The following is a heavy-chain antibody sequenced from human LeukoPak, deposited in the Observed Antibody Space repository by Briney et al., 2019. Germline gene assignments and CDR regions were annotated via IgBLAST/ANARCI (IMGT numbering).Heavy chain of an antibody. D-gene: IGHD1-26*01. CDR3: ARGEGDGNFDY. CDR1: GFTLDDFG. J-gene: IGHJ4*02. CDR2: INWNGGST. V-gene: IGHV3-20*04. Sequence: GGSLGLSCAPPGFTLDDFGMSWVRQAPGRGLEWVSGINWNGGSTGYADSVKGRFTVSRDNAKNSLYLQMNSLRAEDTALYYCARGEGDGNFDYWGQGTLVTVSS.